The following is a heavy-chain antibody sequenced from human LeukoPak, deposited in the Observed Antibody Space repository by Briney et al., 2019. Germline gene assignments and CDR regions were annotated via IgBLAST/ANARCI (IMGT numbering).Heavy chain of an antibody. Sequence: GGSLRLSCAASGFTFSDYAMNWVRQAPGKGLEWVSAISGSAGATYYADSVKGRFTISRDNSKNTLYLQMNSLRAEDTAVYYCAKDQGTGFDYWGQGTLVTVSS. CDR3: AKDQGTGFDY. D-gene: IGHD1/OR15-1a*01. V-gene: IGHV3-23*01. CDR1: GFTFSDYA. CDR2: ISGSAGAT. J-gene: IGHJ4*02.